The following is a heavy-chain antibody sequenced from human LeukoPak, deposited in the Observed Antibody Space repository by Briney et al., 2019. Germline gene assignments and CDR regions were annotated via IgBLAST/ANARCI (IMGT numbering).Heavy chain of an antibody. CDR3: ARISANYYMDV. CDR2: IYYSGIT. D-gene: IGHD2/OR15-2a*01. Sequence: SETLSLTCTVFGDSISSSSYYWGWILQPPGKGLEWIGSIYYSGITYYNPSLKSRVTISADTSKNQLSLKLSSVTAADTAVYYCARISANYYMDVWGKGTTVTVSS. CDR1: GDSISSSSYY. J-gene: IGHJ6*03. V-gene: IGHV4-39*07.